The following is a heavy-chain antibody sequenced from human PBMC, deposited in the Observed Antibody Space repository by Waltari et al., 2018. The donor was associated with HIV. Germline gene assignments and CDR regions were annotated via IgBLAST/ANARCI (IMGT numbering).Heavy chain of an antibody. V-gene: IGHV4-34*02. CDR1: GESFKSYY. CDR2: IDHYGAT. Sequence: QVHLQQWGPGLVKPSETLSLTCAVYGESFKSYYWSWIRQAPDKGLEWIGKIDHYGATDYDPPLKSRVPISVDTSKNQFSLRLTSVTAADTGTYYCAKGALMRWLHSPRHWFDPWGQGNLVTVSS. J-gene: IGHJ5*02. CDR3: AKGALMRWLHSPRHWFDP. D-gene: IGHD5-12*01.